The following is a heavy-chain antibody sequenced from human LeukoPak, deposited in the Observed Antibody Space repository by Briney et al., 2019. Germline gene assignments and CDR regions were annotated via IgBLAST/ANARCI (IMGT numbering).Heavy chain of an antibody. Sequence: GGSLRLSCTVSGFTVSSNYMSWVRQAPGKGLEWVSVIYSDGTTYSADSVKGRFTISRDNSKNTLYLQINSLRAEDTAVYYCARGIAEAGTGLYNWGQGTLLTVSS. CDR1: GFTVSSNY. CDR3: ARGIAEAGTGLYN. J-gene: IGHJ4*02. V-gene: IGHV3-53*01. CDR2: IYSDGTT. D-gene: IGHD6-13*01.